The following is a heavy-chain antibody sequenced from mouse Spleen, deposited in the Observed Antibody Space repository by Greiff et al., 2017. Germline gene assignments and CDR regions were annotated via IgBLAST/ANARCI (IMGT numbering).Heavy chain of an antibody. CDR1: GYTFTSYW. CDR3: ARDDGYPLYYFDY. V-gene: IGHV1-59*01. CDR2: IDPSDSYT. Sequence: QVQLQQPGAELVRPGTSVKLSCKASGYTFTSYWMHWVKQRPGQGLEWIGVIDPSDSYTNYNQKFKGKATLTVDTSSSTAYMQLSSLTSEDSAVYYCARDDGYPLYYFDYWGQGTTLTVSS. D-gene: IGHD2-3*01. J-gene: IGHJ2*01.